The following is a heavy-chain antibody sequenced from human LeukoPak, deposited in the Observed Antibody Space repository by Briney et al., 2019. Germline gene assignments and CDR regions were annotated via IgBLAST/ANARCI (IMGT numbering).Heavy chain of an antibody. V-gene: IGHV3-72*01. CDR2: TRNKANSYTT. Sequence: GGSLRLSCAASGFTFSDHYMDWVRQAPGKGLEWVGRTRNKANSYTTEYAASVKGRFTISRDNSKNSLYLQMNSLKTEDTAVYYCARGRGGSGYLDYRGQGTLVTVSS. D-gene: IGHD6-19*01. CDR1: GFTFSDHY. J-gene: IGHJ4*02. CDR3: ARGRGGSGYLDY.